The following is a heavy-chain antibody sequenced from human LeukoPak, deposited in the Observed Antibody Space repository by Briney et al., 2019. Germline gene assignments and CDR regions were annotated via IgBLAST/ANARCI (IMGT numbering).Heavy chain of an antibody. J-gene: IGHJ6*03. CDR1: GYTFTGYH. CDR2: INPDSGGT. D-gene: IGHD4-11*01. Sequence: ASVKVSCKASGYTFTGYHMHWVRQAPGQGLEWMGWINPDSGGTDYAQKFQGRVTMTRDTSISTAYMELSRLRSDDTAMYYCARVRHSPKYYFYYMDVWGKGTTVTVSS. CDR3: ARVRHSPKYYFYYMDV. V-gene: IGHV1-2*02.